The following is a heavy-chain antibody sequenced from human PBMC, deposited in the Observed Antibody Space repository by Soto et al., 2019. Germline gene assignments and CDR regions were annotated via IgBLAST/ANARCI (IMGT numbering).Heavy chain of an antibody. CDR3: ALGLTRYYYYMDV. V-gene: IGHV4-39*01. CDR2: IYYSGST. J-gene: IGHJ6*03. Sequence: QLQLQESGPGLVKPSETLSLTCTVSNGSVSSSNYYWAWIRQSPGKGLELIGSIYYSGSTYYNPSLKSRVTISVDTSKNQFSLHLASLTAADTAVYFCALGLTRYYYYMDVWGKGTTVIVSS. D-gene: IGHD1-20*01. CDR1: NGSVSSSNYY.